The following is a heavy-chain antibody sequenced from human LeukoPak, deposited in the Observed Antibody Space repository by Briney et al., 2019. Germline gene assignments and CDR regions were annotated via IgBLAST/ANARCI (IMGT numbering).Heavy chain of an antibody. CDR3: ARMSMVRGVTPNYFDN. D-gene: IGHD3-10*01. CDR1: GFTFSSYS. Sequence: GGSLRLSCAASGFTFSSYSMNWVRQAPGKGLEWVSSISSSSYIYYADSVKGRFTISRDNAKNSLYLQMNSLRAEDTAVYYCARMSMVRGVTPNYFDNWGQGTLVTVSS. CDR2: ISSSSYI. V-gene: IGHV3-21*01. J-gene: IGHJ4*02.